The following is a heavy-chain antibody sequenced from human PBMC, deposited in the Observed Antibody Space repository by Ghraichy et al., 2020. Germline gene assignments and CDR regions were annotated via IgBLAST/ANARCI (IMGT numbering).Heavy chain of an antibody. CDR1: GGSISSYY. CDR3: ARDRNYDILTGYFGDAFDI. J-gene: IGHJ3*02. Sequence: SETLSLTCTVSGGSISSYYWSWIRQPPGKGLEWIGYIYYSGSTNYNPSLKSRVTISVDTSKNQFSLKLSSVTAADTAVYYCARDRNYDILTGYFGDAFDIWGQGTMVTVSS. CDR2: IYYSGST. V-gene: IGHV4-59*01. D-gene: IGHD3-9*01.